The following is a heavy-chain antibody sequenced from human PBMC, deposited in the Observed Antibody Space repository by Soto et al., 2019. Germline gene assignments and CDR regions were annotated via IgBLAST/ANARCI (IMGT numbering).Heavy chain of an antibody. D-gene: IGHD1-26*01. CDR3: ARGDRGSYQRLVMGY. J-gene: IGHJ4*02. V-gene: IGHV1-18*01. CDR1: GYTFTSYG. CDR2: ISAYNGNT. Sequence: ASVKVSCKASGYTFTSYGISWVRQAPGQGLEWMGWISAYNGNTNYAQKLQGRVTMTTDTSTSTAYMELRSLRSDDTAVYYCARGDRGSYQRLVMGYWGQGTLVTVSS.